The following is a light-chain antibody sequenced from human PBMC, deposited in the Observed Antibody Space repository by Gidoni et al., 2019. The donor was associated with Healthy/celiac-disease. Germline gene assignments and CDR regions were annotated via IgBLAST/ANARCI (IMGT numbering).Light chain of an antibody. CDR1: SSDVGGYNY. V-gene: IGLV2-14*03. CDR3: SSYTSSSTRVV. CDR2: DVS. Sequence: QSALTQPASVSVSPGQSITISCTGTSSDVGGYNYVSWYQPHPGKAPKLMIYDVSNRPSGVSNRFSGSKSGNTASLTISGLQAEDEADYYCSSYTSSSTRVVFGGGTKLTVL. J-gene: IGLJ2*01.